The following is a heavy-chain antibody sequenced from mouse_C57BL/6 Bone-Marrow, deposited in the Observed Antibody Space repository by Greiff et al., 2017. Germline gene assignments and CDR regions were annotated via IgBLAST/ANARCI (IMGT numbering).Heavy chain of an antibody. CDR1: GYTFTSYW. J-gene: IGHJ3*02. D-gene: IGHD2-2*01. CDR2: IYPGSGST. CDR3: AVYYGYDG. V-gene: IGHV1-55*01. Sequence: QVHVKQPGAELVKPGASVKMSCKASGYTFTSYWITWVKQRPGQGLEWIGDIYPGSGSTNYNEKFKSKATLTVDTSSSTAYMQLSSLTAEDSAVYYCAVYYGYDGWGQGTLVTVSA.